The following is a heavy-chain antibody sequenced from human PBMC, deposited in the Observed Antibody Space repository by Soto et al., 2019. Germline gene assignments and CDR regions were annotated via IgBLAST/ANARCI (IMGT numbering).Heavy chain of an antibody. J-gene: IGHJ4*02. CDR1: GGSFSGYY. D-gene: IGHD3-3*01. CDR3: ARGLIYGYYDFWSGYYTSHSGYAGRLFDY. CDR2: INHSGST. Sequence: SETLSLTCAVYGGSFSGYYWSWIRQPPGKGLEWIGEINHSGSTNYNPSLKSRVTISVDTSKNQFSLKLSSVTAADTAVYYCARGLIYGYYDFWSGYYTSHSGYAGRLFDYWGQGTLVTVSS. V-gene: IGHV4-34*01.